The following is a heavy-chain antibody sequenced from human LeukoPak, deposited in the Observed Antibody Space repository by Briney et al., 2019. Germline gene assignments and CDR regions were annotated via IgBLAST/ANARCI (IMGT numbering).Heavy chain of an antibody. CDR2: IKQDGSEK. J-gene: IGHJ3*02. CDR1: GFTFSSYW. CDR3: ARDQGHYDSSGYYYPFGAFDI. Sequence: PGGSLRLSCAASGFTFSSYWMSWVRQAPGKGLEWVANIKQDGSEKYYVDSVKGRFTISRDNAKNSLYLQMNSLRDEDTAVYYCARDQGHYDSSGYYYPFGAFDIWGQGTMVTVSS. V-gene: IGHV3-7*01. D-gene: IGHD3-22*01.